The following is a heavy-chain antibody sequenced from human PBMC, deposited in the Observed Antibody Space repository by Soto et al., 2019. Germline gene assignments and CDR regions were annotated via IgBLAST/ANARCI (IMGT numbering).Heavy chain of an antibody. Sequence: ASVKVSCKASGYTFTSYGISWVRQAPGQGLEWMGWISAYNGNTNYAQKLLGRVTMTTDTSTSTAYMELRSLRSDDTAVYYCARVAESPLVAVAYGMDVWGQGTTVTVSS. CDR2: ISAYNGNT. J-gene: IGHJ6*02. CDR3: ARVAESPLVAVAYGMDV. CDR1: GYTFTSYG. D-gene: IGHD6-19*01. V-gene: IGHV1-18*01.